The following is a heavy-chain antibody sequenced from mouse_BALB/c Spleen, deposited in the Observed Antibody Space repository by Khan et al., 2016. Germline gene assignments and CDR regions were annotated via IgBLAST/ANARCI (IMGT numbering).Heavy chain of an antibody. D-gene: IGHD6-2*01. CDR2: IRSKSNNHAT. Sequence: EVELVESGGGLVQPGGSMKLSCAASGCTFSDAWMDWVRQSPEKGLEWVAAIRSKSNNHATYYAESVKGRITISRDDSRSSVYLQMNSLSAEDSSIYFCRSLYFDYWGQGTTRTVSS. V-gene: IGHV6-6*01. CDR1: GCTFSDAW. J-gene: IGHJ2*01. CDR3: RSLYFDY.